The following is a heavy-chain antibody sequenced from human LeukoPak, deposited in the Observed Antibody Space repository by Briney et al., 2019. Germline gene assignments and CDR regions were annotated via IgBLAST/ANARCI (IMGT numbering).Heavy chain of an antibody. CDR3: AGRGPGVVAATGAGGILHYFDY. J-gene: IGHJ4*02. CDR2: IYYSGST. D-gene: IGHD2-15*01. V-gene: IGHV4-39*01. CDR1: GVSISSSSYY. Sequence: SETLSLTCTVSGVSISSSSYYWGWIRQPPGKGLEWIGSIYYSGSTYYNPSLKSRVTISVDTSKNQFSLELSSVTAADTAVYCCAGRGPGVVAATGAGGILHYFDYWGQGTLVTVSS.